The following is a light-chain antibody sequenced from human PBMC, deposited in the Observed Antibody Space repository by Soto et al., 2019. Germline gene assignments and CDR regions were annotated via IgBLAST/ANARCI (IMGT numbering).Light chain of an antibody. J-gene: IGKJ3*01. CDR1: QTVGSNY. CDR2: GAS. Sequence: EIVLTQSPGTLSLSPGERATLYCRASQTVGSNYLAWYQQKRGQAPRVLIYGASSRATGIPDRFSGSGSGADFTLTISRLEPEDFAVYYCQQYTTSPFTFGPGTKVDIK. CDR3: QQYTTSPFT. V-gene: IGKV3-20*01.